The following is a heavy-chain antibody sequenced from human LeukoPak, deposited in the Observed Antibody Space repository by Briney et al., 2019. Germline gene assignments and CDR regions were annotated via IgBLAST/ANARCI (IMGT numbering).Heavy chain of an antibody. CDR3: ARMTYSGSYFDAFDI. CDR2: IKQDGSEK. D-gene: IGHD1-26*01. V-gene: IGHV3-7*01. CDR1: GFTFSSSW. Sequence: GGSLRLSFAASGFTFSSSWMTWVRQAPGKGLEWVANIKQDGSEKYYVDSVKGRFTISRDNAKNSLYLQMNSLRAEDTAVYYCARMTYSGSYFDAFDIWGQGTMVTVSS. J-gene: IGHJ3*02.